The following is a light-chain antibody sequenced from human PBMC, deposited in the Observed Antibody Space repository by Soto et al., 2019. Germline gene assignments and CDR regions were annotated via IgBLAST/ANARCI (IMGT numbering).Light chain of an antibody. V-gene: IGLV3-1*01. CDR2: QDS. Sequence: SYELTQPPAVSVSPGQTASITCSGDKVGDKYACWYQQKPGQSPVLVIYQDSKRPSGIPERFSGSNSGNTATLTISGTQAMDEADYYCQAWDSSTAVFGTGTKLTVL. CDR1: KVGDKY. J-gene: IGLJ1*01. CDR3: QAWDSSTAV.